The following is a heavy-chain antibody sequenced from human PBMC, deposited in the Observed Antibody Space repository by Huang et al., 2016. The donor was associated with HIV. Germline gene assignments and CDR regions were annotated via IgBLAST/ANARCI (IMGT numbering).Heavy chain of an antibody. D-gene: IGHD6-13*01. CDR1: GYFISSTNYY. V-gene: IGHV4-39*01. CDR3: ASQHIGAAATWF. CDR2: VYQSGST. J-gene: IGHJ4*02. Sequence: QLQLQESGPGQVKPSETLSLTCTVSGYFISSTNYYWGWIRQSPGKGLEWVGRVYQSGSTNYNPSLKRRVTLSVDTSRNQFSLRLNSVTAADTAVYYCASQHIGAAATWFWGRGTQVAVSS.